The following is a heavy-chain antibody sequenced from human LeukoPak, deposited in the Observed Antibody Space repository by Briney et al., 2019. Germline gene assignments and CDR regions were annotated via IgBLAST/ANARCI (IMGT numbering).Heavy chain of an antibody. CDR2: ISAYNGNT. CDR1: GYTFTSYG. J-gene: IGHJ6*02. Sequence: ASVKVSCKASGYTFTSYGISWVRQAPGQGLEWMGWISAYNGNTNYAQKLQGRVTMTTDTSTSTAYMELRSLRSDDTAVYYCARDWADTARWEFYYYGMDVWGQGTTVTVSS. CDR3: ARDWADTARWEFYYYGMDV. V-gene: IGHV1-18*01. D-gene: IGHD5-18*01.